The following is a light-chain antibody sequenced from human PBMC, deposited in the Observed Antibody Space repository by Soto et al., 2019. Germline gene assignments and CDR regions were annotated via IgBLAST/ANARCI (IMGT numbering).Light chain of an antibody. CDR2: GAS. V-gene: IGKV3-15*01. CDR3: QQYGSSPRT. J-gene: IGKJ4*01. CDR1: QSVSDN. Sequence: DTVMTQSPDTLSLSPGDSATLSCRASQSVSDNLAWYQQRPGQGTRLLIYGASTRATGIPARFSGSGSGTDLTITISRLQPEDFAVDDCQQYGSSPRTFGGGTKVDI.